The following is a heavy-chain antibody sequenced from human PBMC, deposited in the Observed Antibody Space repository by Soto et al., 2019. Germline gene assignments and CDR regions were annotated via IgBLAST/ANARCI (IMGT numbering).Heavy chain of an antibody. J-gene: IGHJ4*02. D-gene: IGHD6-19*01. CDR2: ISSSSTYI. CDR3: ARVAVTGTGFDY. V-gene: IGHV3-21*01. Sequence: GGSLRLSCAASGFTFSNAWMNWVRQAPGKGLEWVSSISSSSTYIHHADTVKGRFTISRDNAKNSLYLQMNSLRAEDTAVYYCARVAVTGTGFDYWGQGT. CDR1: GFTFSNAW.